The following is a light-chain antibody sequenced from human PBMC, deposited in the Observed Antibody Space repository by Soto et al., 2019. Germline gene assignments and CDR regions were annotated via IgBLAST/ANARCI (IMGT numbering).Light chain of an antibody. V-gene: IGLV1-44*01. Sequence: QLVLTQAPSASGAPGQRVTMSCSGSRSNIGTNTVNWYQQRPGTPPKFLIYDNYRRPSGVPDRFSGSQSGTSASLAINGLQSEDEAYYYCSAWDDSLNRPVFGGGTKVTVL. CDR1: RSNIGTNT. CDR3: SAWDDSLNRPV. J-gene: IGLJ2*01. CDR2: DNY.